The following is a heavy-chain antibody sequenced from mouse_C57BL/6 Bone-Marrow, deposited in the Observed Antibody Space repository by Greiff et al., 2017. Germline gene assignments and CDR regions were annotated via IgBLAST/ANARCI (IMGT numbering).Heavy chain of an antibody. D-gene: IGHD2-4*01. CDR2: IDPENGDT. Sequence: EVKLQQSGAELVRPGASVKLSCTASGFNIKDDYMHWVKQRPEQGLEWIGWIDPENGDTEYASKFQGKATITADTSSNTAYLQLSGLTSEDTAVYYCTTWDYDGFAYWGQGTLVTVSA. CDR3: TTWDYDGFAY. CDR1: GFNIKDDY. V-gene: IGHV14-4*01. J-gene: IGHJ3*01.